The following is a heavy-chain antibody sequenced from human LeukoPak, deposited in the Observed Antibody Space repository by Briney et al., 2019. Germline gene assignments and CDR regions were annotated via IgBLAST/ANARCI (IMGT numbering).Heavy chain of an antibody. J-gene: IGHJ6*02. Sequence: GGSLRLSCAASGFTFIDYDMHWVRQVIGKGLEWVSAIGIRGDTHYSGSVKGRFTISRENAESSLYLQMNSLRAEDTAVYYCARASGYYDSSGYYNGMDVWGQGTTVTVSS. CDR3: ARASGYYDSSGYYNGMDV. D-gene: IGHD3-22*01. CDR1: GFTFIDYD. V-gene: IGHV3-13*01. CDR2: IGIRGDT.